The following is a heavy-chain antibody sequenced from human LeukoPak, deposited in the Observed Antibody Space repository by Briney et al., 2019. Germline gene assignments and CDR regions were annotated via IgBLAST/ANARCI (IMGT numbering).Heavy chain of an antibody. CDR3: TRAGSGSSYDS. Sequence: PGGSLRLSCAASGFALRTYWMHWVRQAPGKGLVWVSLINSDGTSTIYADSMKGRFTISRDTVKNTLYLEMNRLRADDTAVYYCTRAGSGSSYDSWGQGTLVTVSS. J-gene: IGHJ4*02. V-gene: IGHV3-74*01. CDR1: GFALRTYW. D-gene: IGHD3-10*01. CDR2: INSDGTST.